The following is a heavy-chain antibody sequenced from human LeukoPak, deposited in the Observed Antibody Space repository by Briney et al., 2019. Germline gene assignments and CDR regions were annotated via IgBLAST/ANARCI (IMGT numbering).Heavy chain of an antibody. D-gene: IGHD3-22*01. CDR3: VTDGADYYDSTGYPIYFDY. CDR1: GFNFSSYS. V-gene: IGHV3-21*01. Sequence: GGSLRLSCAASGFNFSSYSMNWVRQAPGKGLEWVLCISSSSSHIYYADSVKGRFTISRDNAKNSLYLQMNSLRAEDTAVYYCVTDGADYYDSTGYPIYFDYWGQGTLVTVSS. J-gene: IGHJ4*02. CDR2: ISSSSSHI.